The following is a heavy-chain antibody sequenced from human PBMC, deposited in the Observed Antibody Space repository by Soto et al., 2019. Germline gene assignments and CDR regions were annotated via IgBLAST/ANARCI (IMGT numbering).Heavy chain of an antibody. CDR3: ARASPVVTDV. Sequence: PSETLSLTCTVSGDSIRSSSYWGWIRQPPGKGLEWIGSIYSTGNTYYNPSLNSQVTISVDTSKNQFSLNVISVTAADTAVYYCARASPVVTDVWGQGTTVTVSS. J-gene: IGHJ6*02. V-gene: IGHV4-39*01. CDR2: IYSTGNT. D-gene: IGHD5-18*01. CDR1: GDSIRSSSY.